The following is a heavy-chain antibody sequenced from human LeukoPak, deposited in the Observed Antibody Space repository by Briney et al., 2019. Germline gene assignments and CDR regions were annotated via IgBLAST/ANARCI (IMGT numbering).Heavy chain of an antibody. V-gene: IGHV7-4-1*02. Sequence: ASVKVSCKASGYTFTKYAMNWVRQAPGQGLEWMGWINTKTGNPTYAQGFTGRFVFSLDTSVSTSYLQISSLKAEDTAVYYCARDGVDTLFDPWGQGTLVTVSS. CDR2: INTKTGNP. CDR3: ARDGVDTLFDP. CDR1: GYTFTKYA. D-gene: IGHD5-18*01. J-gene: IGHJ5*02.